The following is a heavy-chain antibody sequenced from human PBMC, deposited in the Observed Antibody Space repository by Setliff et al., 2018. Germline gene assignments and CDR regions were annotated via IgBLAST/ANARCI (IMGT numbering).Heavy chain of an antibody. CDR2: ISVYNGDT. J-gene: IGHJ4*02. D-gene: IGHD5-18*01. CDR3: ARAPSVELVTIRTNSWFTY. Sequence: ASVKVSCKASGYTFRNYAFAWVRPAPGQGLEWVGWISVYNGDTNYAQKFQGRVTLTTDTSTSTAYMELRSLTSDDSAFYYCARAPSVELVTIRTNSWFTYWGQGTLVTVSS. V-gene: IGHV1-18*01. CDR1: GYTFRNYA.